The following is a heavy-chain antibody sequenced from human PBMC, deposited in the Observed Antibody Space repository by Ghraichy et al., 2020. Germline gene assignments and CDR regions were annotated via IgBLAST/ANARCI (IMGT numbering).Heavy chain of an antibody. D-gene: IGHD3-10*01. CDR2: IKQVGSEK. CDR3: ARGGDYLEY. Sequence: GGSLRLSCAASGFTFSSYWMSWVRQAPGKGLEWVANIKQVGSEKYYVDSVKGRFTISRDNAKNSLYLQMNTLGAEDTAVYYCARGGDYLEYWGQGTLVTVPS. CDR1: GFTFSSYW. J-gene: IGHJ4*02. V-gene: IGHV3-7*03.